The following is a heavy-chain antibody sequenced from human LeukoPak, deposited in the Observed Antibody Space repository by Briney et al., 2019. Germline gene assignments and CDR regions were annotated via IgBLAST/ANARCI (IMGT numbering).Heavy chain of an antibody. J-gene: IGHJ4*02. D-gene: IGHD5-12*01. CDR2: IYTSGST. CDR3: ARCGYSGYGGFDY. V-gene: IGHV4-61*02. CDR1: GGSISSGSYY. Sequence: SETLSLTCTVSGGSISSGSYYWSWIRQPAGKGLEWIGRIYTSGSTNYNPSLKSRVTISVDTSKNQFPLKLSSVTAADTAVYYCARCGYSGYGGFDYWGQGTLVTVSS.